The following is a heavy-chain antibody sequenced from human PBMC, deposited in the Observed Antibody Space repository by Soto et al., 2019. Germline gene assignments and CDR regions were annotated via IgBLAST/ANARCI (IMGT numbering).Heavy chain of an antibody. J-gene: IGHJ4*02. V-gene: IGHV1-3*01. D-gene: IGHD4-4*01. CDR1: GYTFTGYY. CDR2: INAGNGNT. Sequence: GASVKVSCKASGYTFTGYYMHWVRQAPGQRLEWMGWINAGNGNTKYSRKFQGRVTITRDTSASTAYMELSSLRSEDTAVYYCARSVDYRGDYWGQGTLVTVSS. CDR3: ARSVDYRGDY.